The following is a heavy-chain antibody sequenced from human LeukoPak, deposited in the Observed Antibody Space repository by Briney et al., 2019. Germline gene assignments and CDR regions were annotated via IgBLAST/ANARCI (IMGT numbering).Heavy chain of an antibody. J-gene: IGHJ5*02. Sequence: ASVTVSCKASGYTFTAYYMHWVRQAPGQGLEWMGWIDPNSGATDSAQKFQGRVTVTRDTSINTVYMELSRLTSDDTAVYYCARGRASLTAWFVPWGQGTLVTVSS. CDR3: ARGRASLTAWFVP. CDR1: GYTFTAYY. CDR2: IDPNSGAT. D-gene: IGHD1-20*01. V-gene: IGHV1-2*02.